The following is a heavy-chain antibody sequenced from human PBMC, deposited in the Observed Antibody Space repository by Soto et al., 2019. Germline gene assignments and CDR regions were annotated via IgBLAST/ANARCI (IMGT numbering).Heavy chain of an antibody. J-gene: IGHJ4*02. CDR3: ARDRGHSSSSVPPFDY. D-gene: IGHD6-6*01. Sequence: QVQLVESGGGVVQPGRSLSLSCAASGFTFSSYAMHWVRQAPGKGLEWVAVISYDGSNKYYADSVKGRFTISRDNSKNTLYLQMNSLRAEDTAVYYCARDRGHSSSSVPPFDYWGQGTLVTVSS. CDR2: ISYDGSNK. V-gene: IGHV3-30-3*01. CDR1: GFTFSSYA.